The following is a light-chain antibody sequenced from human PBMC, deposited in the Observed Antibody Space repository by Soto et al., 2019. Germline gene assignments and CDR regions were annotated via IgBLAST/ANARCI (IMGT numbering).Light chain of an antibody. V-gene: IGKV1-39*01. Sequence: DIQMTQAPSSLSACVGDRVTITCRASQTISNFLSWYQQKPGKAPKLLIYAASGLQSDVPSRFSAGGSGTDFTLNITSLQPEDFATYFCQQSFSTPRTFGQGTKVDI. CDR2: AAS. CDR3: QQSFSTPRT. CDR1: QTISNF. J-gene: IGKJ1*01.